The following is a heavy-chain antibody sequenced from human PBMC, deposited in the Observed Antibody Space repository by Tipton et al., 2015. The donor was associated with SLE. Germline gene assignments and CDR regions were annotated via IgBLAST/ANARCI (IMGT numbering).Heavy chain of an antibody. Sequence: GSLRLSCAGSGFNLGCCAMNWVRQAPGKGLEWVATISNNGANTFYVDSVKGRFTISRDNSKNTLYLQMNSLRAEDTAKYFCVKRDYINWGWGAFDVWGQGALVTVSS. J-gene: IGHJ3*01. CDR2: ISNNGANT. CDR1: GFNLGCCA. D-gene: IGHD7-27*01. V-gene: IGHV3-23*01. CDR3: VKRDYINWGWGAFDV.